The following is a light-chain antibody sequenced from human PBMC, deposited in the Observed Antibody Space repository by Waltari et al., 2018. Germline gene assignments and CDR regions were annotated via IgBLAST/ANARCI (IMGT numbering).Light chain of an antibody. Sequence: QSVLTQPPSVSGTPGQRVTISCSGCTSTTGAGHALSWSHNLPCTAPKPLIYGNNNRPSGVPDRFSGSKSGTSASLAITGLQADDEADYFCQSFDNMLSGGVVFGGGTKLAVL. CDR1: TSTTGAGHA. CDR3: QSFDNMLSGGVV. CDR2: GNN. V-gene: IGLV1-40*01. J-gene: IGLJ2*01.